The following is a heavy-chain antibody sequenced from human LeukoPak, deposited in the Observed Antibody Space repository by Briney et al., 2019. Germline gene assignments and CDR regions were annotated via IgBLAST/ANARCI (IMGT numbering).Heavy chain of an antibody. CDR3: ARDQSAAKYYYYGMDV. J-gene: IGHJ6*02. CDR1: GGSISSGGYY. D-gene: IGHD2-2*01. Sequence: SETLSLTCTVSGGSISSGGYYWSWIRQHPGKGLEWIGYIYYSGNTYYNPSLKSRVTISVDTSKNQFSLKLSSVTAADTAVYYCARDQSAAKYYYYGMDVWGQGTTVTVSS. V-gene: IGHV4-31*03. CDR2: IYYSGNT.